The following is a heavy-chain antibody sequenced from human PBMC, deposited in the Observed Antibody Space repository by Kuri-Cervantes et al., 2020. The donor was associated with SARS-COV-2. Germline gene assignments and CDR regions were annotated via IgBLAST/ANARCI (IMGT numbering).Heavy chain of an antibody. J-gene: IGHJ3*02. V-gene: IGHV1-46*01. CDR2: INPSGGST. CDR3: ARTRIAAAGTDAFDI. D-gene: IGHD6-13*01. Sequence: ASVKVSCKASGYTFTSHYMHWVRQAPGQGLEWMGIINPSGGSTSYEQKFQGRVTMTRDTSTSTVYMELSSLRSEDTAVYYCARTRIAAAGTDAFDIWGQGTMVTVSS. CDR1: GYTFTSHY.